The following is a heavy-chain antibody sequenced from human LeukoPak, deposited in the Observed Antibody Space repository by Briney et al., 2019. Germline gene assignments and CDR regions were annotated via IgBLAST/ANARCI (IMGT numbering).Heavy chain of an antibody. J-gene: IGHJ4*02. V-gene: IGHV3-21*01. D-gene: IGHD5-24*01. CDR1: GFILNTYS. CDR3: ARDGGSRWPRHQKEGYFDY. Sequence: PGGSLRLSCAASGFILNTYSIHWVRQAPGKGLEWVSSIDSTGNSIYYADSVKGRFTISRDNPKDTLYLQMNSLRAEDTAVYYCARDGGSRWPRHQKEGYFDYWGEGTLVTVYS. CDR2: IDSTGNSI.